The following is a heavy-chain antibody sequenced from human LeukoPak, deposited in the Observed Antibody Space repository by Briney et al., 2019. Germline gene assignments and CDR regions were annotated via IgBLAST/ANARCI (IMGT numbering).Heavy chain of an antibody. CDR2: FTRIGTI. J-gene: IGHJ4*02. CDR1: GGSFSDYF. CDR3: AGIYGDYSDFDY. V-gene: IGHV4-34*01. D-gene: IGHD4-17*01. Sequence: SETLPLTCAVYGGSFSDYFWSWIRQPPGKGLEWIGEFTRIGTINYNPSLKSRITISVDTSKNQFSLKLSPVTAADTAVYYCAGIYGDYSDFDYWGQGTLVTVSS.